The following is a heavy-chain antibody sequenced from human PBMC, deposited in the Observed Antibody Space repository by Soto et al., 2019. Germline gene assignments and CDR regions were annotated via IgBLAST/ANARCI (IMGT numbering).Heavy chain of an antibody. V-gene: IGHV1-18*04. CDR3: ARDSYTPTNSFDY. Sequence: GDSVKVCFKASGYPFTSYGISLVRQAPGQGLEWMGWISAYNGNTNYAQKLHGRVTMTTDTSTSTAYMELRGLRSDDTAVYYCARDSYTPTNSFDYWGQGTMVTVSS. D-gene: IGHD3-16*01. CDR1: GYPFTSYG. J-gene: IGHJ4*02. CDR2: ISAYNGNT.